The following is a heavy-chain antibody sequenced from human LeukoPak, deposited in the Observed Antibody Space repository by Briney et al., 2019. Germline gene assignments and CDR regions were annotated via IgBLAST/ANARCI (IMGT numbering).Heavy chain of an antibody. V-gene: IGHV4-34*01. D-gene: IGHD6-19*01. CDR2: INHSGST. CDR3: ARRKQWLVTPFDY. CDR1: GGSFSGYY. J-gene: IGHJ4*02. Sequence: PSEILSLTCAAYGGSFSGYYWSWIRQPPGKGLEWIGEINHSGSTNYNPSLKSRVTISVDTSKNQFSLKLSSVTAADTAVYYCARRKQWLVTPFDYWGQGTLVTVSS.